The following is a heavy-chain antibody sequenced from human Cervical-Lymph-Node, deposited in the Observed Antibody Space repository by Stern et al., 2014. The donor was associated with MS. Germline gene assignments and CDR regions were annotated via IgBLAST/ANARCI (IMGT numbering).Heavy chain of an antibody. D-gene: IGHD5-18*01. CDR3: AKDRNRGYSYGYSYGMDV. CDR2: ISWNSGSI. J-gene: IGHJ6*02. Sequence: EVQLVESGGGLVQPGRSLRLSCAASGFPFDDYAMHWVRQAPGKGLEWVSGISWNSGSIGYADSVKGRFTISRDNAKNSLYLQMNSLRAEDTALYYCAKDRNRGYSYGYSYGMDVWGQGTTVTVSS. V-gene: IGHV3-9*01. CDR1: GFPFDDYA.